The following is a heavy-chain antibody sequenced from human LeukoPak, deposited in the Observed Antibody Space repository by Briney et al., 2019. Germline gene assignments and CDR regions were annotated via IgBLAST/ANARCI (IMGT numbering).Heavy chain of an antibody. CDR3: ARVVRLLEWSPSDYYYYYMDV. Sequence: GASVKVSCKASGYTFTSYDINWVRQATGQGLEWMGWMNPNSGNTGYAQKFQGRVTITRNTSISTAYMELSSLRSEDTAVYYCARVVRLLEWSPSDYYYYYMDVWGKGTTVTVSS. J-gene: IGHJ6*03. CDR1: GYTFTSYD. V-gene: IGHV1-8*03. CDR2: MNPNSGNT. D-gene: IGHD3-3*01.